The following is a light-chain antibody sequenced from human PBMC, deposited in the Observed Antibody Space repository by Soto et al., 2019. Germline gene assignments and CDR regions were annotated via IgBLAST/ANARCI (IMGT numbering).Light chain of an antibody. Sequence: DIQMTQSASSLSAVVGDRVTITCRASQSIGFNLNWYQQKPGKAPKLLIYGALTLQSGVPSRFSGSGSGTDFTLTINSLQPEDFATYYCQEYNRFSSWTFGQGTKVDIK. CDR1: QSIGFN. CDR2: GAL. CDR3: QEYNRFSSWT. V-gene: IGKV1-5*01. J-gene: IGKJ1*01.